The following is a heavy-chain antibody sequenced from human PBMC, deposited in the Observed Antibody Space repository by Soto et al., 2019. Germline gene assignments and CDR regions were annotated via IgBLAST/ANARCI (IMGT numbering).Heavy chain of an antibody. CDR1: GYTFTGSY. Sequence: ASVKVSCKASGYTFTGSYMHWVRQAPGQGLEWMGWINPNSGGTNYAQKFQGWVTMTRDTSISTAYMELSRLRSDDTAVYYCARGFRYSSYRTIYQDNKSPDYCCQAPXVT. V-gene: IGHV1-2*04. CDR3: ARGFRYSSYRTIYQDNKSPDY. J-gene: IGHJ4*02. D-gene: IGHD6-19*01. CDR2: INPNSGGT.